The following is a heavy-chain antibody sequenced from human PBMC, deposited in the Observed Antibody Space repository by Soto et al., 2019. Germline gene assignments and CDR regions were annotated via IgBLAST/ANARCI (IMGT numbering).Heavy chain of an antibody. J-gene: IGHJ6*03. CDR1: GESLSGNY. CDR2: ISHSGST. V-gene: IGHV4-34*02. CDR3: ARRPTPQSYYYYMDV. Sequence: QVQLQQWGAGLLKPSQTLSLTCAVSGESLSGNYWSWIRQPPGKGLEWIGEISHSGSTNYSPSLKSRVTISIDASKKQFSLKLNSVTAADTATYFCARRPTPQSYYYYMDVWGKGTPVTVSS.